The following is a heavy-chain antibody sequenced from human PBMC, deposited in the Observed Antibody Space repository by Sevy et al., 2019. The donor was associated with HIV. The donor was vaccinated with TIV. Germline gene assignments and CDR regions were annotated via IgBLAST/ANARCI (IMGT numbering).Heavy chain of an antibody. Sequence: GGSLRLSCAASGFTFSSYAMNWVRQAPGKGLDWVLLISGSGGSTYYADSVKGRFTISRDNSKNTLYLQRNSLRAEDTAVYYCAKDRVSGSYYAGDFDYWGQGTLVTVSS. CDR2: ISGSGGST. CDR1: GFTFSSYA. V-gene: IGHV3-23*01. CDR3: AKDRVSGSYYAGDFDY. D-gene: IGHD1-26*01. J-gene: IGHJ4*02.